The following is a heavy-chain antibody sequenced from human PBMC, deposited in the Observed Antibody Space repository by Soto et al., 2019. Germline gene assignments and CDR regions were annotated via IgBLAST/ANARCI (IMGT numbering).Heavy chain of an antibody. J-gene: IGHJ3*02. CDR1: GDSVSSNSAA. D-gene: IGHD5-12*01. Sequence: SQTLSLTCAISGDSVSSNSAAWNWIRQSPSRGLEWLGRTYYRSKWYNDYAVSVKSRITINPDTSKNQFSLQLNSVTPEDTAVYYCPRVSIIVATIVDAFDIWGQGTMVTVSS. CDR2: TYYRSKWYN. V-gene: IGHV6-1*01. CDR3: PRVSIIVATIVDAFDI.